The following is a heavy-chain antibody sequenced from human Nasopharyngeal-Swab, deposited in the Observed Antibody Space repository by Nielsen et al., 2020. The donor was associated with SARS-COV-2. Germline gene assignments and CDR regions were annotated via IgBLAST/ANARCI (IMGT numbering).Heavy chain of an antibody. Sequence: SETLSLTCAVYGGSSSGYYWSWIRQPPGKGLEWIGEINHSGSTNYNPSLKSRVTISVDTSKNQFSLKLSSVTAADTAVYYCARGGRITIFGVVIKGLYFDYWGQGTLVTVSS. D-gene: IGHD3-3*01. CDR2: INHSGST. CDR1: GGSSSGYY. V-gene: IGHV4-34*01. J-gene: IGHJ4*02. CDR3: ARGGRITIFGVVIKGLYFDY.